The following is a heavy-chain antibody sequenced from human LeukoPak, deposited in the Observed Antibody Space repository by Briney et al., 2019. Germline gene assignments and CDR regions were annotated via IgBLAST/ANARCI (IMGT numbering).Heavy chain of an antibody. CDR3: ARAREFGGIDY. CDR2: IYYSGST. J-gene: IGHJ4*02. D-gene: IGHD3-10*01. Sequence: SETLSLTCIVSGGSISSGGYYWSWIRQHPGKGLEWIGYIYYSGSTYYNPSLKSRVTISVDTSKNQFSMKLSSVTAAETAVYYSARAREFGGIDYWGQGTLVTVSS. V-gene: IGHV4-31*03. CDR1: GGSISSGGYY.